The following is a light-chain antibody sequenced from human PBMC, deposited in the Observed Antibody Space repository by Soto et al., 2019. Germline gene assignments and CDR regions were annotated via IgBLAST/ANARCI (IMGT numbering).Light chain of an antibody. CDR3: QTWDTGARVV. CDR2: LSSDGSH. V-gene: IGLV4-69*01. Sequence: VLTQSPSASASLGASVKLTCTLSSGHSSYAIAWHQQQPEKGPRYLMKLSSDGSHSKGDGIPDRFSGSSSGAERYLTISSLQSEDEADYYCQTWDTGARVVFGGGTQLTVL. CDR1: SGHSSYA. J-gene: IGLJ2*01.